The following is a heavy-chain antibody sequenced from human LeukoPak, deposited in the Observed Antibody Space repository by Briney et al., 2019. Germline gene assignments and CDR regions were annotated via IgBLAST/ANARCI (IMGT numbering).Heavy chain of an antibody. CDR1: GGSISSYY. J-gene: IGHJ6*03. Sequence: PSETLSLTCTVSGGSISSYYWSWIRQPPGKGLEWIGYMYYTGNTNYNPSLKSRVTISVDTSKNQFSLKLSSVTAADTAVYYCARLRYSGYDWEGIYYYYYYMDVWGKGTTVTISS. D-gene: IGHD5-12*01. CDR3: ARLRYSGYDWEGIYYYYYYMDV. CDR2: MYYTGNT. V-gene: IGHV4-59*12.